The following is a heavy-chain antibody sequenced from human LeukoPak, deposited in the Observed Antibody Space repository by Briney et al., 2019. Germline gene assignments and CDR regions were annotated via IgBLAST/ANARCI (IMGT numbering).Heavy chain of an antibody. V-gene: IGHV4-31*03. J-gene: IGHJ4*02. CDR1: GGSISSGGYY. CDR3: ARDERNGYNA. CDR2: IYYSGST. D-gene: IGHD5-24*01. Sequence: SETLSLTCTVSGGSISSGGYYWSWIRQHPGKGLEWIGHIYYSGSTYYNPSLKSRVTISVDTSKNQFSLKLSSVTAADTAVYYCARDERNGYNAWGQGTLVTVSS.